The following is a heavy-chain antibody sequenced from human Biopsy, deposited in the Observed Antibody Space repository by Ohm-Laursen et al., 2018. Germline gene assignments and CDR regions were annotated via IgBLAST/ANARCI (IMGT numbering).Heavy chain of an antibody. Sequence: TLSLTCTVSGGSISSNNYYWGWIRQPPGKGLEWIGNFYYSGSTNYNPSLKSRITMSLDRSKSQVSLRMNSVTAADTAVYYCARARIKTSGVLIPETYYFDSWGQGTLVTVSS. J-gene: IGHJ4*02. V-gene: IGHV4-61*05. CDR2: FYYSGST. CDR1: GGSISSNNYY. D-gene: IGHD3-3*01. CDR3: ARARIKTSGVLIPETYYFDS.